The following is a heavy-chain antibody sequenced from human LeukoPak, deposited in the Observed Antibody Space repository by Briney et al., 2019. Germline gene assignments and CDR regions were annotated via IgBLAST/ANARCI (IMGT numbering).Heavy chain of an antibody. V-gene: IGHV1-18*01. J-gene: IGHJ6*02. CDR3: ARADIVAPRLYYYYGMDV. CDR1: GYTFTSYG. CDR2: ISAYNGNT. Sequence: ASVKVSCKASGYTFTSYGISWVRQAPGQGLEWMGWISAYNGNTNHAQKLQGRVTMTTDTSTSTAYMELRSLRSDDTAVYYCARADIVAPRLYYYYGMDVWGQGTTVTVSS. D-gene: IGHD5-12*01.